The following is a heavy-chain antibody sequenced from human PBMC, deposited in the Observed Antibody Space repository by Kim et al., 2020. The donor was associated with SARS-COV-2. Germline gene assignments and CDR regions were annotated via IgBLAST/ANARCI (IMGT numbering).Heavy chain of an antibody. CDR1: GGSFSGYY. CDR2: INHSGST. Sequence: SETLSLTCAVYGGSFSGYYWSWIRQPPGKGLEWIGEINHSGSTNYNPSLKSRVTISVDTSKNQFSLKLSSVTAADTAVYYCARTQRAVVVVPAAKRATYGMDVWGQGTTVTVSS. V-gene: IGHV4-34*01. J-gene: IGHJ6*02. D-gene: IGHD2-2*01. CDR3: ARTQRAVVVVPAAKRATYGMDV.